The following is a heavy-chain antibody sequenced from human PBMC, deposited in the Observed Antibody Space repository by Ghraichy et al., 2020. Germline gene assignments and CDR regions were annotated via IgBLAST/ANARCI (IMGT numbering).Heavy chain of an antibody. CDR3: ASLLPRGAPSPATDAFDI. Sequence: SETLSLTCAVYGGSFSGYYWSWIRQPPGKGLEWIGEINHSGSTNYNPSLKSRVTISVDTSKNQFSLKLSSVTAADTAVYYCASLLPRGAPSPATDAFDIWGQGTMVTVSS. CDR1: GGSFSGYY. J-gene: IGHJ3*02. V-gene: IGHV4-34*01. CDR2: INHSGST. D-gene: IGHD2-15*01.